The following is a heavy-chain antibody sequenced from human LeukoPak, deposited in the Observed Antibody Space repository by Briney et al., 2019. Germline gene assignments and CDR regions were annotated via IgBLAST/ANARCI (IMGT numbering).Heavy chain of an antibody. CDR1: GYSFTSYW. J-gene: IGHJ6*03. D-gene: IGHD3-16*01. CDR2: IYPGDSDT. V-gene: IGHV5-51*01. CDR3: ARLWPPKFNYYYYYYMDV. Sequence: GESLKISCKGSGYSFTSYWIGWVRQMPGKGLEWMGIIYPGDSDTRYSPSFQGQVTISADKSISTAYLQWSSLKASDTAMYYCARLWPPKFNYYYYYYMDVWGKGTTVTVSS.